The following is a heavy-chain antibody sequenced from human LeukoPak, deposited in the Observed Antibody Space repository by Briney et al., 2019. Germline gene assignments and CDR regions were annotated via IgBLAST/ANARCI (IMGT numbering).Heavy chain of an antibody. CDR1: GFTFSSYS. CDR2: ISSSSSFI. V-gene: IGHV3-21*01. Sequence: PGGSLRLSCAASGFTFSSYSMSWVRQAPGKGLEWVSSISSSSSFIYYADSVKGRFTISRDNAKNSLFLQMDSLRAEDTAVYYCARDRFGGWSSGGFDYWGQGTLVTVSS. CDR3: ARDRFGGWSSGGFDY. J-gene: IGHJ4*02. D-gene: IGHD6-19*01.